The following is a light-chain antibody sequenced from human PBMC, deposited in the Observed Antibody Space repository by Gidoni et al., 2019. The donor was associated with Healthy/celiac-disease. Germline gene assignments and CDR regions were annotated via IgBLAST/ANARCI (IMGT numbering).Light chain of an antibody. Sequence: SYVLPQPPSVSVAPGKTARITCWGNNIGSNSVHWYQQKPGQAPVLVIYYDSDRHSGIPERFSGSNSGNTATLTISRVEAGDEADYYCQVWDSSSDHVVFGGGTKLTVL. CDR3: QVWDSSSDHVV. CDR2: YDS. CDR1: NIGSNS. V-gene: IGLV3-21*04. J-gene: IGLJ2*01.